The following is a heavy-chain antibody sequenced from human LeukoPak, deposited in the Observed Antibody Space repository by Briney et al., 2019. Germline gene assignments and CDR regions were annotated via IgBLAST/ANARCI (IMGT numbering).Heavy chain of an antibody. D-gene: IGHD1-1*01. CDR1: GGSISSRNW. V-gene: IGHV4-4*02. CDR3: ARAPGTTGTPLINY. Sequence: SGTLSLTCAVSGGSISSRNWWSWVRQPPGKGLEWIGEIYHSGSTNYNPSLKSRVTISAAKSKNRFSLKLSSVTAADTAVYYCARAPGTTGTPLINYWGQGTLVTVSS. CDR2: IYHSGST. J-gene: IGHJ4*02.